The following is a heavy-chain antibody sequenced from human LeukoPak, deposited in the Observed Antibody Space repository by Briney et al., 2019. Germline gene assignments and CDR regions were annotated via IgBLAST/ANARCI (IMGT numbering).Heavy chain of an antibody. CDR2: IYSSGST. CDR1: GDSISSSTHY. Sequence: PSETLSLTCTVSGDSISSSTHYWGWIRQPPGKGLEWIGSIYSSGSTYYNPSLKSRVTISIDTSKNQFSLSLNSVTAADTAVYYCARGHSSSWYRRSDAFEIWGQGTMVTVSS. D-gene: IGHD6-13*01. V-gene: IGHV4-39*07. J-gene: IGHJ3*02. CDR3: ARGHSSSWYRRSDAFEI.